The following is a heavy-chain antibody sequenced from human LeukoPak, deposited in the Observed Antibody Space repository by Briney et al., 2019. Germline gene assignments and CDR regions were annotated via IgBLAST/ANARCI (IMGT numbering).Heavy chain of an antibody. CDR1: GYVFTSHG. Sequence: GASVKVSCKASGYVFTSHGISWVRQAPGQGLECMAWINTNTGNPTYAQGFTGRLAFSLDTSVSTAYLQISSLKAEDTAVYYCARDVSLSYGGYSYTNGEPDYWGQGTLVTVSS. D-gene: IGHD5-18*01. CDR2: INTNTGNP. J-gene: IGHJ4*02. CDR3: ARDVSLSYGGYSYTNGEPDY. V-gene: IGHV7-4-1*02.